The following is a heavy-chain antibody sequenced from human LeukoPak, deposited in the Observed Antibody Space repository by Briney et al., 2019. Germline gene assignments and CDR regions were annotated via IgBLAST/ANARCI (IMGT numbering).Heavy chain of an antibody. D-gene: IGHD2-15*01. CDR3: AKVPGYCSGGSCPKPHAFDI. CDR1: GFTFSIYG. CDR2: ISNSDGTT. Sequence: GGSLRLSCAASGFTFSIYGMNWVRQAPGKGLEWVSSISNSDGTTYYADSVKGRFTISRDNSKNTVYLQMNSLRAEDTAVYYCAKVPGYCSGGSCPKPHAFDIWGQGTMVTVSS. J-gene: IGHJ3*02. V-gene: IGHV3-23*01.